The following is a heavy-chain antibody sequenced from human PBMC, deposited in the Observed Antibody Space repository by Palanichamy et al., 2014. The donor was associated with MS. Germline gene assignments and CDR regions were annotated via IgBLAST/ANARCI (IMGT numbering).Heavy chain of an antibody. V-gene: IGHV4-34*01. J-gene: IGHJ3*02. CDR3: AKGLLRAFDI. D-gene: IGHD2/OR15-2a*01. CDR2: INHSGST. CDR1: WVLQWLL. Sequence: VQLQHGAAGLLKPSETLSLTCAGLWWVLQWLLLELDPPAPRKGLEWIGEINHSGSTNYNPSLKSRVTISVDTSKNQFSLKLSSVTAADAAVYYCAKGLLRAFDIWGQGTMVTVSS.